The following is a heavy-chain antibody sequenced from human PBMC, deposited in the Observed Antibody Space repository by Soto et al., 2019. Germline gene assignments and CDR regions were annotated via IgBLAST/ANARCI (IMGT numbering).Heavy chain of an antibody. CDR3: ARDRAYYYGSGSPGGMDV. V-gene: IGHV1-8*01. J-gene: IGHJ6*02. CDR1: GYTFTSYD. CDR2: MNPNSGNT. Sequence: ASVKVSCKASGYTFTSYDINWVRQATGQGLEWMGWMNPNSGNTGYAQKFQGRVTMTRNTSISTAYMELSSLRSEDTAVYYCARDRAYYYGSGSPGGMDVWGQGTTVTVSS. D-gene: IGHD3-10*01.